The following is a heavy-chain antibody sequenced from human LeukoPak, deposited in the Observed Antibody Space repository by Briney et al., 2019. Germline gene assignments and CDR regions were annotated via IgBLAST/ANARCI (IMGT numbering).Heavy chain of an antibody. J-gene: IGHJ4*02. CDR3: AKGPLWFGELLSGYFDY. CDR1: GCTFSSYA. D-gene: IGHD3-10*01. Sequence: PGGSLRLSCAASGCTFSSYAMSWVRQAPGKGLEWVAAISGSGGSTYYAYSVKGRFTTARDNSKNPLYLQMNSLRAADTAVYSCAKGPLWFGELLSGYFDYWGQGTLVTVSS. V-gene: IGHV3-23*01. CDR2: ISGSGGST.